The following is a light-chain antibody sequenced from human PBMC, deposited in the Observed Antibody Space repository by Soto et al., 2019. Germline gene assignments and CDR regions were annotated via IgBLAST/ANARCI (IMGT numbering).Light chain of an antibody. CDR1: QSVSSSY. V-gene: IGKV3-20*01. CDR3: QYYGSSSWT. Sequence: EIVLTQSPGTLSLSPGERATLSCRASQSVSSSYLAWYQQKPGQAPRLLIYGASSRATGIPDRCSGSGSETDFPLTISRLAHEYFAVYYCQYYGSSSWTFGQGTKVEIK. J-gene: IGKJ1*01. CDR2: GAS.